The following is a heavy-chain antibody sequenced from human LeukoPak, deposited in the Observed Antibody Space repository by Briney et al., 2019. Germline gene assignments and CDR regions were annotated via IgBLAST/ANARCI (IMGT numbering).Heavy chain of an antibody. D-gene: IGHD3-10*01. CDR1: GFTFSDYY. V-gene: IGHV3-11*01. Sequence: GGSLRLSCAASGFTFSDYYMSWIRQAPGRGPEWVSFISGSGSYIHYADSVEGRFTISRDNADNSLYLQMNSLRAEDTAVYYCANYNGSGSFRNWFDSWGQGTLVTVSS. J-gene: IGHJ5*01. CDR3: ANYNGSGSFRNWFDS. CDR2: ISGSGSYI.